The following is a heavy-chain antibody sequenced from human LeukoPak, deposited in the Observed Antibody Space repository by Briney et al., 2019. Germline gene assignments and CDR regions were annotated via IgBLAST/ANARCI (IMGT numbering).Heavy chain of an antibody. CDR3: ARDHSSLPDY. Sequence: ASVKVSCKASGGTFSSYAISWVRQAPGQGLEWMGIINPSGGSTSYAQKFQGRVTMTRDTSTSTVYMELSSLRSEDTAVYYCARDHSSLPDYWGQGTLVTVSS. CDR1: GGTFSSYA. J-gene: IGHJ4*02. CDR2: INPSGGST. D-gene: IGHD6-13*01. V-gene: IGHV1-46*01.